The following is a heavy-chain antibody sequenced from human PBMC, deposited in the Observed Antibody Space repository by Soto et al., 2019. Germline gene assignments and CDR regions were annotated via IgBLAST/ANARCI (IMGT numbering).Heavy chain of an antibody. V-gene: IGHV4-59*01. CDR1: GGSISSYY. Sequence: PSETLSLTCTVSGGSISSYYWSWIRQPPGKGLEWIGYIYYSGSTNYNPSLKSRVTISVDTSKNQFSLKLSSVTAADTAVYYCARVEAGTWAYYYCYGMDVWGQGTTVTVSS. CDR3: ARVEAGTWAYYYCYGMDV. D-gene: IGHD1-1*01. J-gene: IGHJ6*02. CDR2: IYYSGST.